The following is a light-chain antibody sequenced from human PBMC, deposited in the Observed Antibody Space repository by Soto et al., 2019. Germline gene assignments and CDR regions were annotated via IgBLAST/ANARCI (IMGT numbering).Light chain of an antibody. CDR1: SSDVGGYNY. CDR2: DVS. V-gene: IGLV2-14*01. CDR3: SSYTSSSTVV. Sequence: QSALTQPASVSGSPGQSITISCTGTSSDVGGYNYVSWYQQHPGKAPKLMIYDVSNRPSGVSNRFSGSKSGNTASLTISGLQAEDEADYYCSSYTSSSTVVFGGRTKPTVL. J-gene: IGLJ2*01.